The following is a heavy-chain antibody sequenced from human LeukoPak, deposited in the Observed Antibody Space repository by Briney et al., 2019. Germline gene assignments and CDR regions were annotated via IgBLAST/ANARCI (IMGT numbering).Heavy chain of an antibody. V-gene: IGHV3-7*01. J-gene: IGHJ3*02. Sequence: GGSLRLSCAASGFTFSSYGMHWVRQAPGKGLEWVANIKQDGSEKYYVDSVKGRFTISRDNAKNSLYLQMNSLRAEDTAVYYCARGGGLRYFDWDAFDIWGQGTMVTVSS. CDR2: IKQDGSEK. CDR1: GFTFSSYG. CDR3: ARGGGLRYFDWDAFDI. D-gene: IGHD3-9*01.